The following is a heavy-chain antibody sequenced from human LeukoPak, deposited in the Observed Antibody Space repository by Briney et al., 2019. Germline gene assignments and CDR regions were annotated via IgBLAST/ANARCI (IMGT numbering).Heavy chain of an antibody. CDR2: IGASGGST. J-gene: IGHJ5*02. D-gene: IGHD3-10*01. CDR1: GFTFSSYV. V-gene: IGHV3-23*01. CDR3: ARALGYGSDHRWFDP. Sequence: GGSLRLSCAASGFTFSSYVFAWVRQAPGKGLEWVSGIGASGGSTLYADSVKGRFTISRDNSKNTLYLQMSSLRAEDTAVYYCARALGYGSDHRWFDPWGQGTLVTVSS.